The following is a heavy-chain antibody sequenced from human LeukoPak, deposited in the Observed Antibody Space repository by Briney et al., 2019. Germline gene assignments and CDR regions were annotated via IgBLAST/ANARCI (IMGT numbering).Heavy chain of an antibody. Sequence: SETLSLTCTVSGGSISSSSYYWGWIRQTPGKGLEWIGYIYYSGNTYYNPSLKSRVSTSVDTSKNQFSLKLRSVTAADTAVYYCARVVGDVLTGYYYYFDYWGQGTLVTVSS. CDR2: IYYSGNT. V-gene: IGHV4-30-4*08. J-gene: IGHJ4*02. D-gene: IGHD3-9*01. CDR3: ARVVGDVLTGYYYYFDY. CDR1: GGSISSSSYY.